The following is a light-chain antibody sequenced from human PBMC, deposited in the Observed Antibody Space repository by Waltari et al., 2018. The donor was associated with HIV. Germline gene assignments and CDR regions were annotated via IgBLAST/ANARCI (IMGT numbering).Light chain of an antibody. CDR1: QGISNS. CDR2: AAF. V-gene: IGKV1-NL1*01. CDR3: QQYYSTPYT. J-gene: IGKJ2*01. Sequence: IQMTQSPSSLSASVVDKVTITLRTSQGISNSLAWYQQKPGKAPKLLLSAAFRFETGVPSRFSGSGSGTDYTLTINSLQPEEIATYYCQQYYSTPYTFGPGTKLEI.